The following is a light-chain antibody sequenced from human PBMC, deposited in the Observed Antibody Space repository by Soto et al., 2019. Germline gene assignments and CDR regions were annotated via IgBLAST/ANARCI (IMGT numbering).Light chain of an antibody. CDR2: GAS. CDR1: QSLSSSY. V-gene: IGKV3-20*01. CDR3: QQYGTSPQS. J-gene: IGKJ1*01. Sequence: EIVLTQSPGTLSLSPGETATLSCTASQSLSSSYLAWYQQKPGQAPRLLIYGASGRATGIPDRFSGGGSGADFGLTISRLEPGDSVMYYCQQYGTSPQSFGQGTKVEIK.